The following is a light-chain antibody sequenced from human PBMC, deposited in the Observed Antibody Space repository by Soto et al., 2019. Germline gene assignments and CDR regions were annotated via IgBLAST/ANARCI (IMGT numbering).Light chain of an antibody. J-gene: IGKJ5*01. CDR1: RSVSTF. CDR3: QQRGDWPPIT. CDR2: DAS. Sequence: IVLTQSQTTLSLSPGGRPTLACRASRSVSTFLAWYQHKPGQPPRLLXYDASNRTTGIPARFSGSGSGTDFTLTISSLEPEDAAVYYCQQRGDWPPITFGQGTRLEIK. V-gene: IGKV3-11*01.